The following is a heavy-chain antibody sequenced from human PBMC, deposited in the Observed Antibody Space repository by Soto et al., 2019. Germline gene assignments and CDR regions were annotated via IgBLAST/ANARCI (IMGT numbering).Heavy chain of an antibody. Sequence: QITLKESGPTLVEPTQTLTLTCTFSGFSLSTSGVGVGWIRQAPGKALEWLAFIYWDDDKRYSPSLRGRLANFKDTSKNQVVLVMTNMDPVDTATYFWAYRLPGSTNGWDTGMFDDWGQGTLVTVSS. J-gene: IGHJ4*02. D-gene: IGHD6-19*01. V-gene: IGHV2-5*02. CDR2: IYWDDDK. CDR1: GFSLSTSGVG. CDR3: AYRLPGSTNGWDTGMFDD.